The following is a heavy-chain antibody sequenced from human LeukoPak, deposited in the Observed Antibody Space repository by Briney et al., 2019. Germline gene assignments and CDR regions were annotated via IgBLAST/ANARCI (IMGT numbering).Heavy chain of an antibody. V-gene: IGHV4-59*08. CDR3: ARHGVDTAMGVHLEY. Sequence: SETLSLTCAVYGGSFSGYYWSWIRQPPGKGLEWIGYIHYTGGPNYNPSLKSRVTISIDTSKNQFSLKLSSVTAADTAVYYCARHGVDTAMGVHLEYWGQGTLVTVSS. J-gene: IGHJ4*02. CDR1: GGSFSGYY. D-gene: IGHD5-18*01. CDR2: IHYTGGP.